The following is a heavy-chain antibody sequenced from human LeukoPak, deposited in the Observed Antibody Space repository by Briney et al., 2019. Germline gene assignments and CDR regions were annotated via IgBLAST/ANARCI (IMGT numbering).Heavy chain of an antibody. Sequence: ASVKVSCKASGYTFTGYYMHWVRQAPGQGLEWMGWINPNSGGTNYAQKFQGGVTMTRDTSISTAYMELSRLRSDDTAVYYCARANMVRGVGLFFDRNWFDPWGQGTLVTVSS. V-gene: IGHV1-2*02. J-gene: IGHJ5*02. D-gene: IGHD3-10*01. CDR1: GYTFTGYY. CDR3: ARANMVRGVGLFFDRNWFDP. CDR2: INPNSGGT.